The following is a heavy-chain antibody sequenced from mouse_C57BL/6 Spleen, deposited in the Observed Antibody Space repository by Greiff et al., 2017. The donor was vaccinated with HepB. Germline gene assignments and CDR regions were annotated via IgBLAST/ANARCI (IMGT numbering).Heavy chain of an antibody. J-gene: IGHJ3*01. CDR2: ISDGGSYT. CDR1: GFTFSSYA. D-gene: IGHD2-1*01. Sequence: EVKLVDSGGGLVKPGGSLKLSCAASGFTFSSYAMSWVRQTPEKRLEWVATISDGGSYTYYPDNVKGRFTISRDNAKNNLYLQMSHLKSEDTAMYYCARDINYGNRFAYWGQGTLVTVSA. CDR3: ARDINYGNRFAY. V-gene: IGHV5-4*01.